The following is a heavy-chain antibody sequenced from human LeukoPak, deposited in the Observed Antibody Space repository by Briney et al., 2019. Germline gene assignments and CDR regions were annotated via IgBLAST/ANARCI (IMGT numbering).Heavy chain of an antibody. V-gene: IGHV1-69*04. D-gene: IGHD6-13*01. CDR3: ASVHTAAAGIYYYYGMDV. CDR1: GGTFSSYA. CDR2: IIPILGIA. Sequence: SVKVSCTASGGTFSSYAISWVRQAPGHGLEWMGRIIPILGIANYAQKFQGRVTITADKSTSTAYMELSSLRSEDTAVYYCASVHTAAAGIYYYYGMDVWGQGTTVTVSS. J-gene: IGHJ6*02.